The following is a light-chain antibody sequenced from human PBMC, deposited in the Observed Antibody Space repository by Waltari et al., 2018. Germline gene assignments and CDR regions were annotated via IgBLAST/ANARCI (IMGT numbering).Light chain of an antibody. V-gene: IGKV4-1*01. CDR2: WAS. J-gene: IGKJ4*01. Sequence: DIVMTQSPDSLAVSLGERATLHCKSSQSVLYSSDNRNYLAWYQQKPGQPPNLLIYWASTRESGVPDRFSGSGSGTDFTLTISSLQAEDVAVYYCQQYYITPLSFGGGTKVEIK. CDR3: QQYYITPLS. CDR1: QSVLYSSDNRNY.